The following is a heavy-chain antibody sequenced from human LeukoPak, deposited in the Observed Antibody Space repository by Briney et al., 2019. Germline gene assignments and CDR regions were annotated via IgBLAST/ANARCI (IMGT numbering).Heavy chain of an antibody. D-gene: IGHD6-6*01. V-gene: IGHV1-69*04. J-gene: IGHJ5*02. CDR3: AGALGGGTIAARIGWFDP. CDR2: IIPVLGIA. Sequence: SVKVSCKASGGTFSNYAISWVRQAPGQGLEWMGRIIPVLGIANYAQKFKGRLTITADKSTSTAYMELSSRRSEDTAMYYCAGALGGGTIAARIGWFDPWGQGTLLTVSS. CDR1: GGTFSNYA.